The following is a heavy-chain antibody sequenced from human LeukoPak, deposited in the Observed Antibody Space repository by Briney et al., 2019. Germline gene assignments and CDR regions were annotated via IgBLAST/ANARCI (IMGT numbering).Heavy chain of an antibody. CDR2: INSDGSWT. CDR3: VSFYETY. J-gene: IGHJ4*02. Sequence: GGSLRLSRAASGRYWMHWVRQAPGKGLVWVSHINSDGSWTSYADSVKGRSTISKDNAKNTVYLQMSNLRVEDTAVYYCVSFYETYWGRGTLVTVSS. CDR1: GRYW. D-gene: IGHD2/OR15-2a*01. V-gene: IGHV3-74*01.